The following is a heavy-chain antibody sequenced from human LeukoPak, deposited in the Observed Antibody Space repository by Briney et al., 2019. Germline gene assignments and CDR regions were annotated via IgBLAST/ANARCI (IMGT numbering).Heavy chain of an antibody. CDR2: ISSSSYI. CDR1: GFTFSSYS. V-gene: IGHV3-21*01. J-gene: IGHJ4*02. CDR3: ARDGPYYDVLTGYPPFDY. Sequence: GGSLRLSCAASGFTFSSYSMNWVRQAPGKGLEWVSSISSSSYIYYADSVKGRFTISRDNAKNSLYLQMNSLRAEDTAVYYCARDGPYYDVLTGYPPFDYWGQGTLVTVSS. D-gene: IGHD3-9*01.